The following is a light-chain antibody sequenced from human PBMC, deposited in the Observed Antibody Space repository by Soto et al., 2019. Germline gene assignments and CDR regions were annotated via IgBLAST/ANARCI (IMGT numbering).Light chain of an antibody. V-gene: IGKV1-5*01. Sequence: DIQMTQSPSTLSASVGDRVTITCRASQSISSWLAWYQQKPGKAPKLLIYDASSLESGVPSRFSGSGSGTEFTLTISSLQPDDFATYYCQQYETLSGTFGPGTKVDIK. CDR2: DAS. J-gene: IGKJ1*01. CDR3: QQYETLSGT. CDR1: QSISSW.